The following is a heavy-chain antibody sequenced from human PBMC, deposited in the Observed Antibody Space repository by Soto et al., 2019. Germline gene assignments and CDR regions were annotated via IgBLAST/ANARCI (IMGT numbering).Heavy chain of an antibody. CDR2: IIPIFGTP. CDR3: ARDRDDYGSGNYYNRIDF. D-gene: IGHD3-10*01. V-gene: IGHV1-69*01. J-gene: IGHJ4*02. Sequence: QVQLVQSGAEVKKPGSSVKVSCKASGGIFSTYAISWLRQAPGQGXXXXXXIIPIFGTPNYAQRFQGRVTITADESTTTSYMELSRLKSEDTAVYYCARDRDDYGSGNYYNRIDFWGQGTLVTVSS. CDR1: GGIFSTYA.